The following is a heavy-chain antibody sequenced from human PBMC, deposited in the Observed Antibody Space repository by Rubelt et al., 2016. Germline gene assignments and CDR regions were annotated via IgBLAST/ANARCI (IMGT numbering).Heavy chain of an antibody. CDR1: GGSLSTNY. CDR3: ARAVDFWSGYPFDD. V-gene: IGHV4-59*12. J-gene: IGHJ4*02. CDR2: INHSGST. D-gene: IGHD3-3*01. Sequence: VQLQESGPGVVTPSETLSLTCSVSGGSLSTNYWSWIRQPPGKGLEWIGEINHSGSTNYNPSLKSRVTISVDTSKNQFSLRLGAGTAADTAVNYWARAVDFWSGYPFDDWGQGTLVTVSS.